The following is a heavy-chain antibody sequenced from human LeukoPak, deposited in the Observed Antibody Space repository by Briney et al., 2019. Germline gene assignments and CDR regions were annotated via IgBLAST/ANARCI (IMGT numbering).Heavy chain of an antibody. CDR3: ARGDYVWGSYRLYYFHY. D-gene: IGHD3-16*02. Sequence: GGSLRLSCAASGFTFSGYWMHWVRQAQGKGLVWVSRINSDGSSTSYADSVKGRFTISRDNAKNTLYLQMNSLRAEDTAVYYCARGDYVWGSYRLYYFHYWGQGTLVTVSS. CDR1: GFTFSGYW. J-gene: IGHJ4*02. CDR2: INSDGSST. V-gene: IGHV3-74*01.